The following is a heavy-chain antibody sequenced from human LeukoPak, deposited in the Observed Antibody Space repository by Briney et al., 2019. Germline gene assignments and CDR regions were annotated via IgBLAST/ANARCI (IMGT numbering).Heavy chain of an antibody. Sequence: SETLSLTCAVYGGSFSGYYWSWIRQPPGKGLEWIGEINHSGSTNYNPSLKSRVTISVDTSKNQFSLKLSSVTAADTAVYYCARGYSSGWPHPSDWGQGTLVTVSS. D-gene: IGHD6-19*01. J-gene: IGHJ4*02. V-gene: IGHV4-34*01. CDR2: INHSGST. CDR1: GGSFSGYY. CDR3: ARGYSSGWPHPSD.